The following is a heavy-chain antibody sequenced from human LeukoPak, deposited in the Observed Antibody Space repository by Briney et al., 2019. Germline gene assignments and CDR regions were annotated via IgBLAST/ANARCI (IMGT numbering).Heavy chain of an antibody. V-gene: IGHV4-34*01. CDR1: GGSFSGYY. D-gene: IGHD6-19*01. J-gene: IGHJ5*02. CDR3: AREARFTAVAYNWFDP. CDR2: INHSGST. Sequence: PWETLSLTCAVYGGSFSGYYWSWVRQPPGKGLEWVGEINHSGSTNYNPSLKSRVTISVDTSKNQFSLKLSSVTAADTAVYYCAREARFTAVAYNWFDPWGQGTLVTVSS.